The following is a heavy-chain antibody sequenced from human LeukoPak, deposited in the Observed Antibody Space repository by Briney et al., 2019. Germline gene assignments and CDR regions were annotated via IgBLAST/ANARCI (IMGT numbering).Heavy chain of an antibody. V-gene: IGHV3-74*03. J-gene: IGHJ4*02. CDR2: IKGDGTIT. CDR3: ASVGYSGYDRAFDY. CDR1: GFTFSTYW. D-gene: IGHD5-12*01. Sequence: PGGSLRLSCAASGFTFSTYWMHWVRQAPGKGLVWVSRIKGDGTITTYADSVKGRFTISRDNSKNTLYLQMNSLRAEDTAVYYCASVGYSGYDRAFDYWGQGTLVTVSS.